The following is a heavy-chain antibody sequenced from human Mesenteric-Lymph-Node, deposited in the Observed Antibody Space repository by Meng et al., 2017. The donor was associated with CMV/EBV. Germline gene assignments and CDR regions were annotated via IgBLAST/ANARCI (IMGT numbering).Heavy chain of an antibody. CDR1: VYSFPSSG. CDR3: ARVTFADNWFDP. J-gene: IGHJ5*02. CDR2: ISAYNGNT. V-gene: IGHV1-18*01. D-gene: IGHD3-3*02. Sequence: CNSSVYSFPSSGIVWVRQAPGQGLEWMGWISAYNGNTNYAQNFQGRVTMATDTSTGTAYMDLRSLTSDDTAVYYCARVTFADNWFDPWGQGTLVTVSS.